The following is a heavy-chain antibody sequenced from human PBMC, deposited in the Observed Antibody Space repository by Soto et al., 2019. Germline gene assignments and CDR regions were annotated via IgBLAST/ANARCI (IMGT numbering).Heavy chain of an antibody. CDR3: ARHSPGRTPANY. D-gene: IGHD6-25*01. CDR2: IYYSGST. V-gene: IGHV4-39*01. CDR1: GDSITRGTYY. Sequence: SETLSLTCTVSGDSITRGTYYWGWIRQSPGKGLEWIGSIYYSGSTYYNPSLKSRVTISVDTSKNQFSLKLSSVTAADTAVYYCARHSPGRTPANYWGQGTLVTVSS. J-gene: IGHJ4*02.